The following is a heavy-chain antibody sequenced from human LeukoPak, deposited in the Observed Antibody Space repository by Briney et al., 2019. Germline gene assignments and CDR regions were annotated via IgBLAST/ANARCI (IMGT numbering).Heavy chain of an antibody. Sequence: AGGSLRLSCAASGFTFSSYAMSWVRQAPGKGLEWVSAISGSGGSTYYADSVKGRFTISRDNSKNTLYLQMNSLRAEDTAVYYCAKHLAAAVQRAGNDYWGQGTLVTVSS. CDR2: ISGSGGST. J-gene: IGHJ4*02. V-gene: IGHV3-23*01. CDR1: GFTFSSYA. D-gene: IGHD6-13*01. CDR3: AKHLAAAVQRAGNDY.